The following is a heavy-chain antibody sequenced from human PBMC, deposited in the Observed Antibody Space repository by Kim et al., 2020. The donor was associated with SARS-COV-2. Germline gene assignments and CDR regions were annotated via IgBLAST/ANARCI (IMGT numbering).Heavy chain of an antibody. CDR3: AKDPRITMVVVVIRAFDN. CDR2: ISGSGGST. D-gene: IGHD3-22*01. V-gene: IGHV3-23*01. J-gene: IGHJ4*02. Sequence: GGSLRLSCAASGFTFSSYAMSWVRQAPGKGLEWVSAISGSGGSTYYADSVKGRFTISRDNSKNTLYLQMNSLRAEDTAVYYCAKDPRITMVVVVIRAFDNWGQRTLFTVSS. CDR1: GFTFSSYA.